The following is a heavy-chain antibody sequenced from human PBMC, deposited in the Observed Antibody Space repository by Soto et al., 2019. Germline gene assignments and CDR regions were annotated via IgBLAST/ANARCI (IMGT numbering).Heavy chain of an antibody. D-gene: IGHD3-3*01. CDR3: AIRPGDFWSGLDY. J-gene: IGHJ4*02. V-gene: IGHV1-69*02. CDR2: IIPILGIA. Sequence: QVQLVQSGAEVKKPGSSVKVSCKASGGTFSSYTISWVRQAPGQGLEWMGRIIPILGIARYAQKFQGRVTITADKSTSTAYMELSSMRSEDTAVYYGAIRPGDFWSGLDYWGQGTLVTVAS. CDR1: GGTFSSYT.